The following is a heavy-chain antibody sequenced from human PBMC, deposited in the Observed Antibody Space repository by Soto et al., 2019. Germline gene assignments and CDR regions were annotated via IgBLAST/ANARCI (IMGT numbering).Heavy chain of an antibody. Sequence: EVQLVESGGGVLRPGGSLRLSCAASGFTFDDYGMSWARQAPGKGLEWVSGVNWTGGRTGYADSEKGRFTIFRDNAKNSLDLKMNSLRAKDRAFYYCVRAESLNFDYCGQGTLVTVSS. CDR1: GFTFDDYG. D-gene: IGHD1-26*01. J-gene: IGHJ4*02. CDR2: VNWTGGRT. CDR3: VRAESLNFDY. V-gene: IGHV3-20*04.